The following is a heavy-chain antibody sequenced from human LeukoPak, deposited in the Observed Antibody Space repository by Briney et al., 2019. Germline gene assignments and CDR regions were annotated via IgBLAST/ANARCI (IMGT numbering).Heavy chain of an antibody. V-gene: IGHV1-8*01. D-gene: IGHD5-12*01. CDR3: ARVGYSGYTSDY. CDR1: GYTFTIYD. J-gene: IGHJ4*02. CDR2: MNPNSGNT. Sequence: ASVTVSFTASGYTFTIYDINWVRQAPGRGLEWMGWMNPNSGNTGYAQKFQGRVTMTRNTSISTAYMELSSLRSEDTAVYNCARVGYSGYTSDYWGQGTLVTVSS.